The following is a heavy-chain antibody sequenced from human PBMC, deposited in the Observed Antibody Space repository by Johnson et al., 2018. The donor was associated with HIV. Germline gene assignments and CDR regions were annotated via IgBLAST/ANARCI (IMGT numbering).Heavy chain of an antibody. Sequence: QVQLVESGGGVVQPGGSLRLSCAASGFTFSSYGMHWVRQAPGKGLEWVAFIRYDGSNKYYADSVKGRFTISRDNSKNTLYLQMNSLRAEDTAVYYCAKVHMYYYILTGYGAFDIWGQGTMVTVSS. CDR3: AKVHMYYYILTGYGAFDI. CDR2: IRYDGSNK. D-gene: IGHD3-9*01. CDR1: GFTFSSYG. J-gene: IGHJ3*02. V-gene: IGHV3-30*02.